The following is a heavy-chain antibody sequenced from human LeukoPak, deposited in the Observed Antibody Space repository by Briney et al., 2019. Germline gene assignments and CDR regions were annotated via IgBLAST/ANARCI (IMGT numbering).Heavy chain of an antibody. V-gene: IGHV4-59*12. Sequence: PSETLSLTCTVSGGSISTYFWSWIRQPPGKGLEWIGYVYYSGSTYYNPSLKSRVTISVDTSKNQLSLKLNSVTAADTAVYYCARAIGSSWLYDYWGQGTLVTVSS. CDR1: GGSISTYF. J-gene: IGHJ4*02. CDR3: ARAIGSSWLYDY. CDR2: VYYSGST. D-gene: IGHD6-13*01.